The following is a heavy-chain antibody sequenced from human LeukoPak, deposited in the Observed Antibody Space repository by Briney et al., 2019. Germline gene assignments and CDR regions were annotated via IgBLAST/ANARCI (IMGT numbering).Heavy chain of an antibody. CDR1: GGSISSSSYY. CDR3: ARDCYDSRGYYDDAFDI. CDR2: IYYSGST. J-gene: IGHJ3*02. Sequence: ASETLSLTCTVSGGSISSSSYYWGWIRQPPGKGLEWIGSIYYSGSTYYNPSLKSRVTISVDTSKNQFSLKLSSVTAADTAVYYCARDCYDSRGYYDDAFDIWGQGTMVTVSS. V-gene: IGHV4-39*02. D-gene: IGHD3-22*01.